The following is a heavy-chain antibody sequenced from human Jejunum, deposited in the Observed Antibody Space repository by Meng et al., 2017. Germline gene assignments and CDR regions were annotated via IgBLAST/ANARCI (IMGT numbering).Heavy chain of an antibody. Sequence: VQLQQSLPGLMRPSHPLSLTCVISGDSFTSNLALCHWVRQSPSRGLEWLGQTYYRSEWHNHYGVSVRGRITINADTSRNHFSLHLDSVTPEDTAVYYCTTWYGEYWGQGTLVTASS. CDR2: TYYRSEWHN. D-gene: IGHD3-10*01. J-gene: IGHJ4*02. CDR3: TTWYGEY. CDR1: GDSFTSNLAL. V-gene: IGHV6-1*01.